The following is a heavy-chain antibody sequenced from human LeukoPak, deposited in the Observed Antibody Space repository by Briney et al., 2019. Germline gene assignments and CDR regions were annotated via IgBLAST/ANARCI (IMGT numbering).Heavy chain of an antibody. V-gene: IGHV3-23*01. J-gene: IGHJ4*02. CDR1: GFTFSSYA. Sequence: PGGSLRLSCAASGFTFSSYAMSWVRQAPGKGLEWVSAISGSGGSTYYADSVKGRFTISRDNSKNTLYLQMNSLRAEDTAVYYCARPSRELGSGSYSGFDYWGQGTLVTVSS. CDR2: ISGSGGST. CDR3: ARPSRELGSGSYSGFDY. D-gene: IGHD3-10*01.